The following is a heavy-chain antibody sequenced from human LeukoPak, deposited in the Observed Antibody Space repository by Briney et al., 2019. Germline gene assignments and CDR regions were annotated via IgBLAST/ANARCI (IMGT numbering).Heavy chain of an antibody. Sequence: PSETLSLTCAVYGGSFSGYYWSWIRQPPGKGLEWIGEINHSGSTNYNPSLKSRVTISVDTSKNQFSLKLSSVTAADTAVYYCARDLPYYDFWSGPSGAFDIWGQGTMVTVSS. CDR3: ARDLPYYDFWSGPSGAFDI. J-gene: IGHJ3*02. CDR1: GGSFSGYY. V-gene: IGHV4-34*01. CDR2: INHSGST. D-gene: IGHD3-3*01.